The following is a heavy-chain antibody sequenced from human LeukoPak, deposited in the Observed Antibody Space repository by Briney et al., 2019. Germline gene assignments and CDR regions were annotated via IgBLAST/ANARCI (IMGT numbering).Heavy chain of an antibody. CDR3: AREGLLGVAGDYYYYGMDV. CDR1: GFTFSSYA. V-gene: IGHV3-30-3*01. CDR2: ISYDGSNK. Sequence: PGGSLRLSCAASGFTFSSYAMHWVRQAPGKGLEWVAVISYDGSNKYYADSVKGRFTISRDNSKNTLYLQMNSLRAEDTAVYYCAREGLLGVAGDYYYYGMDVWGQGTTVTVSS. D-gene: IGHD6-19*01. J-gene: IGHJ6*02.